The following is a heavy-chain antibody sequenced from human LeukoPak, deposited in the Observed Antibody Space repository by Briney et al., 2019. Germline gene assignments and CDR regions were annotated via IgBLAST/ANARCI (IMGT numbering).Heavy chain of an antibody. CDR3: ARDRLGYFDY. CDR1: GGSISSGSYY. V-gene: IGHV4-61*02. D-gene: IGHD3-10*01. CDR2: IYTSGST. Sequence: SQTLSLTCTVSGGSISSGSYYWSWIRQPAGKGLEWIGRIYTSGSTNYNPSLKSRVTTSVDTSKNQFSLKLSSVTAADTAVYYCARDRLGYFDYWGQGTLVTVPS. J-gene: IGHJ4*02.